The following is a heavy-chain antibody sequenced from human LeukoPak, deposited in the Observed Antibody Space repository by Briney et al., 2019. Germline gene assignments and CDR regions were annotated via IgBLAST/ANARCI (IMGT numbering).Heavy chain of an antibody. Sequence: KSSETLSLTCTVSGDSMTNYYWNWTRQSPGKGMEWIGYIHHRGTTNYNPSLNSRLTLSVDTSRTQFTLKLTSVSAADTAMYFCAKTGSLRGRFFDYWGQGIQVIVSS. V-gene: IGHV4-59*01. CDR1: GDSMTNYY. CDR2: IHHRGTT. J-gene: IGHJ4*02. D-gene: IGHD3-16*01. CDR3: AKTGSLRGRFFDY.